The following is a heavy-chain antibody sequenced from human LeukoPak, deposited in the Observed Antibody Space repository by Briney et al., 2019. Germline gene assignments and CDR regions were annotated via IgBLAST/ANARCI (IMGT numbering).Heavy chain of an antibody. D-gene: IGHD4-17*01. CDR3: VKEREYGDYEGWFDP. CDR1: GFTFSSYA. Sequence: GGSLRLSCSASGFTFSSYAMHWVRQAPGKGLEYVSAISSNGGSTYYADSVKGRFTISRDNSKNTLYLQMSSLRAEDTAVYYCVKEREYGDYEGWFDPWGQGTLVTVSP. CDR2: ISSNGGST. V-gene: IGHV3-64D*06. J-gene: IGHJ5*02.